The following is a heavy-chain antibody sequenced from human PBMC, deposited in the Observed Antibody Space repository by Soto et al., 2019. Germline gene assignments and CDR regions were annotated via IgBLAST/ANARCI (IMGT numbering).Heavy chain of an antibody. CDR2: ISAYNGNT. V-gene: IGHV1-18*01. D-gene: IGHD6-19*01. CDR1: GYTFTSYG. J-gene: IGHJ3*02. CDR3: ARDGRIAVAGRSFDI. Sequence: ASVKVSCKASGYTFTSYGISWGRQAPGQGLEWMGWISAYNGNTNYAQQLQGRVTMTTDTSTSTAYMELRSLRSDDTAVYYCARDGRIAVAGRSFDIWGQGTMVTVSS.